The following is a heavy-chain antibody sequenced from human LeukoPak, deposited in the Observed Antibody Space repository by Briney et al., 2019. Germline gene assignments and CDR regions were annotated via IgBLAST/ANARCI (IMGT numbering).Heavy chain of an antibody. CDR1: GLTFSSYA. CDR3: ARGGVYSSGSYYLYYFDY. CDR2: ISYDGSNK. J-gene: IGHJ4*02. Sequence: PGGSLRLSCVASGLTFSSYAMHWVRQAPGKGLEWVALISYDGSNKYYADSVKGRFTISRDNSKNTLYLQMNILRAEDSAVYYCARGGVYSSGSYYLYYFDYWGQGTLVTVSS. D-gene: IGHD6-19*01. V-gene: IGHV3-30-3*01.